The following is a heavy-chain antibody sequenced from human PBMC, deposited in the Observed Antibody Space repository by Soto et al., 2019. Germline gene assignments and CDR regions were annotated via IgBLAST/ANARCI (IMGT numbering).Heavy chain of an antibody. J-gene: IGHJ4*01. CDR3: VRARATMAAASIVGC. CDR2: VYRTGST. D-gene: IGHD6-25*01. CDR1: GGAISTSNW. Sequence: QVQLQESGPGLVKPSGTLSLTCAVSGGAISTSNWWSWVRQPPGKGLEWIGEVYRTGSTNYHPFLQSRRTISVDKSKHRFPLDPTSVAAAAPALYYCVRARATMAAASIVGCLGQGTLVNVSS. V-gene: IGHV4-4*02.